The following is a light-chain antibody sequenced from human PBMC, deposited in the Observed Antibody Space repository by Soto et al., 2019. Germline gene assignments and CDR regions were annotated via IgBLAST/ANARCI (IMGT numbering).Light chain of an antibody. J-gene: IGKJ5*01. Sequence: DIQLTQSPPSLSATVGDRVTITCRASQTIDSYLNWFQQKPGMAPKLLIYAASKLQSGVPSRFRGSGSGTDFTLPIDTLPPDDFASYYCQQTGSGVTFGQGTRLEI. CDR2: AAS. CDR3: QQTGSGVT. V-gene: IGKV1-39*01. CDR1: QTIDSY.